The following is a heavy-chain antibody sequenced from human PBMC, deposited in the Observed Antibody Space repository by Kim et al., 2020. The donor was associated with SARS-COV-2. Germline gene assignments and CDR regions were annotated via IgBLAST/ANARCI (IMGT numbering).Heavy chain of an antibody. CDR3: ARLHYDFWSGYYFDY. J-gene: IGHJ4*02. Sequence: PSRKSRVTISVATSKNQFSLKLSSVTAADTAVYYCARLHYDFWSGYYFDYWGQGTLVTVSS. V-gene: IGHV4-59*08. D-gene: IGHD3-3*01.